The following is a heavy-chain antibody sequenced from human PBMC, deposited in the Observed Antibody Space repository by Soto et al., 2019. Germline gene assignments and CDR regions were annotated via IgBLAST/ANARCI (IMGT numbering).Heavy chain of an antibody. J-gene: IGHJ4*02. CDR2: IYPDDSDT. V-gene: IGHV5-51*01. CDR3: ARQIYDSDTGPNFQYYFDS. CDR1: GYSFSNYW. D-gene: IGHD3-22*01. Sequence: HGESLKISCKGSGYSFSNYWIGWVRQMPGKGLEWMGIIYPDDSDTRYNPSFQGQVTISADKSISTAYLQWSSLRASDTAMYYCARQIYDSDTGPNFQYYFDSWGQGTPVTVSS.